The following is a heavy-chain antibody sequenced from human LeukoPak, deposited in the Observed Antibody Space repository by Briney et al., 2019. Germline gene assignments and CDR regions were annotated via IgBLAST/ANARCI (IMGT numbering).Heavy chain of an antibody. CDR3: TRPEVGATIGNDY. CDR1: GFTVSRNY. CDR2: IYSGGST. D-gene: IGHD1-26*01. V-gene: IGHV3-66*04. J-gene: IGHJ4*02. Sequence: GGSLRLSCAASGFTVSRNYMSWVRQAPGKGLDWVSVIYSGGSTFYADSVKGRFTISRDDSKNTAYLQMNSLKTEDTAVYYCTRPEVGATIGNDYWGQGTLVTVSS.